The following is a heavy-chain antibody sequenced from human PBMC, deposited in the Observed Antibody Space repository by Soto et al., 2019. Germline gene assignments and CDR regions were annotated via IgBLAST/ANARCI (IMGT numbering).Heavy chain of an antibody. D-gene: IGHD3-10*01. CDR3: ASDLQGSGSFAYYYGMDV. Sequence: GGSLRLSCVGSGFTFSDSVMAWVRQAPGKGLEWLSRIESDGSATRYADSVEDRFTISRDNAKNTLYLQMDSLRAEDTAVYYCASDLQGSGSFAYYYGMDVWGQGTTVTVPS. CDR2: IESDGSAT. CDR1: GFTFSDSV. V-gene: IGHV3-74*01. J-gene: IGHJ6*02.